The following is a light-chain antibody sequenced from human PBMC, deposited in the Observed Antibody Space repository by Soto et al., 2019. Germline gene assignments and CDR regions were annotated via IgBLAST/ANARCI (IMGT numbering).Light chain of an antibody. J-gene: IGLJ1*01. Sequence: QSALTQPASVSGSPGQSITISCTGTSSDVGGYNLVSWYQQYPDKAPKLMIFDVNTRPSGVSNRFSGSKSGNTASLTISGLQAEDEADYYCSSYYSSSSLPYVFGTGTKLTVL. CDR1: SSDVGGYNL. CDR2: DVN. CDR3: SSYYSSSSLPYV. V-gene: IGLV2-14*01.